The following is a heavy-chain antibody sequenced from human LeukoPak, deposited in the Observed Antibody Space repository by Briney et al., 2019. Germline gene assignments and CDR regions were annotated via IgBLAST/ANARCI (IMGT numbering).Heavy chain of an antibody. CDR1: GGSISSYY. D-gene: IGHD1-26*01. J-gene: IGHJ3*02. V-gene: IGHV4-59*01. Sequence: ASETLSLTCTVSGGSISSYYWSWIRQPPGKGLEWIGYIYYSGSTNYNPSLKSRVTISVDTSKKQFSLKLSSVAAADTAFYYCARYIVSYPHDAFDIWGQGTMVTVSS. CDR2: IYYSGST. CDR3: ARYIVSYPHDAFDI.